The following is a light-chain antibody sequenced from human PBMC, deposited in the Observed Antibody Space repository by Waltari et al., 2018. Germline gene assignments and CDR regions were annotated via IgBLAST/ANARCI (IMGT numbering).Light chain of an antibody. Sequence: SSELTQDPAVSVALGQTVRITCPGDSPRSYSVTWFQQKPGHAPVFVLYGEKTRPSGFSDRFSGSRSENTAVLTISGAQAEDEADYYCNSRDSSGDYIIFGGGTKLTVL. CDR3: NSRDSSGDYII. CDR2: GEK. CDR1: SPRSYS. J-gene: IGLJ2*01. V-gene: IGLV3-19*01.